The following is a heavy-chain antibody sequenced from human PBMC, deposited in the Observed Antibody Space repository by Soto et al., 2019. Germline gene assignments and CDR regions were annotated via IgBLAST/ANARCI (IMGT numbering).Heavy chain of an antibody. D-gene: IGHD3-22*01. V-gene: IGHV3-33*01. CDR1: GYTFSSYG. Sequence: SLSTSYGASGYTFSSYGMHWVRQAPGKGLEWVAVIWYDGSNKYYADSVKGRFTISRDNSKNTLYLQMNSLRAEDTAVYYCARAAYYYDSSGYYAFQHWGQGTLVTVSS. CDR3: ARAAYYYDSSGYYAFQH. J-gene: IGHJ1*01. CDR2: IWYDGSNK.